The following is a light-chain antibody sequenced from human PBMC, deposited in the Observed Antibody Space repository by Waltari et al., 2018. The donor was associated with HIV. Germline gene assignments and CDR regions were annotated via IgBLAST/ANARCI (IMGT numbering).Light chain of an antibody. V-gene: IGLV1-51*01. CDR3: GTWESSLSAV. CDR2: DNN. CDR1: SHNIGKNY. Sequence: QSVLTQPPSVCAAPGQSVTISCSATSHNIGKNYVSWYQHHPGAAPELLIYDNNNRPSGIPDRFSGSKSGTSATLVITGLQTGDEADYYCGTWESSLSAVFGGGTKLTVL. J-gene: IGLJ3*02.